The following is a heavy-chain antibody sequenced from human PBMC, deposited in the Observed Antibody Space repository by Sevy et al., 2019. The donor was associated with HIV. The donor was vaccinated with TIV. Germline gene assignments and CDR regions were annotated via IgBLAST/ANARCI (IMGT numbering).Heavy chain of an antibody. Sequence: GESLEISCAASGFTFSSYAMSWVRQAPGKGLEWVSAISGSGGITYYADSVKGRFTISRDNSKNTLYLQMNSLRAEDTAVYYCAKVRNAVAASFDYWGQGTLVTVSS. CDR1: GFTFSSYA. CDR3: AKVRNAVAASFDY. CDR2: ISGSGGIT. V-gene: IGHV3-23*01. D-gene: IGHD6-19*01. J-gene: IGHJ4*02.